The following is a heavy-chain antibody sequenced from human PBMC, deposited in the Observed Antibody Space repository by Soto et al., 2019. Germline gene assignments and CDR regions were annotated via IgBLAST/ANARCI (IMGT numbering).Heavy chain of an antibody. CDR2: ISGSDGKT. D-gene: IGHD2-15*01. CDR1: GFSFCSYA. Sequence: RSSLRLLRGASGFSFCSYALSWVRQAPGKGLEWVSTISGSDGKTFYADSVKGRFSISRDTSQSTLYLQMNSLRADDTAMYYCARCSYFDYCGQ. V-gene: IGHV3-23*01. J-gene: IGHJ4*02. CDR3: ARCSYFDY.